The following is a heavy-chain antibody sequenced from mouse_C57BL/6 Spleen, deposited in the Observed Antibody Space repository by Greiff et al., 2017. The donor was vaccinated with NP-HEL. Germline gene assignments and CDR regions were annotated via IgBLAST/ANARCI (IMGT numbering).Heavy chain of an antibody. CDR2: INPNNGGT. J-gene: IGHJ3*01. Sequence: VQLQQSGPELVKPGASVKISCKASGYTFTDYYMNWVKQSHGKSLEWIGDINPNNGGTSYNQKFKGKATLTVDKSSSTAYMELRSLTSEDSAVYYCARKTYSNYGAWFAYWGQGTLVTVSA. CDR1: GYTFTDYY. V-gene: IGHV1-26*01. D-gene: IGHD2-5*01. CDR3: ARKTYSNYGAWFAY.